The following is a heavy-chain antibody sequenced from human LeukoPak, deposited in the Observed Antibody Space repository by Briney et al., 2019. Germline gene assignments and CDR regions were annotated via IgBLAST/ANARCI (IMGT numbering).Heavy chain of an antibody. J-gene: IGHJ5*02. CDR1: GGSISDTSYD. Sequence: SETLSLTFSVLGGSISDTSYDFGWIGQPPGKGLEWIVSIYHTRTPYYSPSLTSRVALSVHTSNNQFSLTLTSVTAAHTAVYYCARQECNGGSCYSRPIWFDLWGQGTLVTVSS. CDR2: IYHTRTP. CDR3: ARQECNGGSCYSRPIWFDL. D-gene: IGHD2-15*01. V-gene: IGHV4-39*01.